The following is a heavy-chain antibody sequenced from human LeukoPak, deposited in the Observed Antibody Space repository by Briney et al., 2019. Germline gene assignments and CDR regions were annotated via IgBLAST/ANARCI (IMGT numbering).Heavy chain of an antibody. Sequence: GRSLRLSCAASGFTFSSYAIHWVRQAPGKGLEWVAVISYDGSNKYYADSVKGRFTISRDNSKNTLYLQMNSLRAEDTAVYYCARDTAGVGGSSSGYYYGMDVWGQGTTVTVSS. CDR1: GFTFSSYA. V-gene: IGHV3-30-3*01. CDR2: ISYDGSNK. J-gene: IGHJ6*02. D-gene: IGHD6-6*01. CDR3: ARDTAGVGGSSSGYYYGMDV.